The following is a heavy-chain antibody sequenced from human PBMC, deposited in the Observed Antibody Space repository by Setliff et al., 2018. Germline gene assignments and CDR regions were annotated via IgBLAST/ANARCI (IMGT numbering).Heavy chain of an antibody. CDR2: INPSGGST. D-gene: IGHD2-8*01. Sequence: ASVKVSCKASGYTFTSYYMHWVRQAPGQGLEWMGIINPSGGSTSYAQKFQGRVTMTRDTSTSTVYMELSSLRSEDTAVYYCATFASYIVLMVYARSGAFDIWGQGTMVTVS. V-gene: IGHV1-46*01. J-gene: IGHJ3*02. CDR3: ATFASYIVLMVYARSGAFDI. CDR1: GYTFTSYY.